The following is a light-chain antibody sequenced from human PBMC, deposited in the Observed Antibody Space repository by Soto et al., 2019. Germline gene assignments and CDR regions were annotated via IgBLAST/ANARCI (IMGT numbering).Light chain of an antibody. J-gene: IGKJ1*01. CDR2: GAS. V-gene: IGKV3-15*01. CDR3: QQYSNFPRT. CDR1: QSVSGS. Sequence: ELVLTQSPGTLSLSPGERATLSCRTSQSVSGSLMAWYQQKPGQAPRRLIYGASIRGTGISARISGGGSGTEFTPTISSLPSEDFTVYYCQQYSNFPRTFGEGTKVDIK.